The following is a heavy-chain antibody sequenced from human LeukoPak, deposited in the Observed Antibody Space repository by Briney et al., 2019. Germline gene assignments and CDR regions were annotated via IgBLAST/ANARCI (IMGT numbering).Heavy chain of an antibody. D-gene: IGHD6-13*01. J-gene: IGHJ4*02. CDR2: IYTSGST. CDR3: ARSKGSSWAFDY. V-gene: IGHV4-61*02. Sequence: SETLSLTCTVSGGSISSGSYYWSWIRQPAGKGLEWIGRIYTSGSTNYNPSLKSRVTISVDTSKNQFSLKLSSVTAADTAVYYCARSKGSSWAFDYWGQGTLVTVSS. CDR1: GGSISSGSYY.